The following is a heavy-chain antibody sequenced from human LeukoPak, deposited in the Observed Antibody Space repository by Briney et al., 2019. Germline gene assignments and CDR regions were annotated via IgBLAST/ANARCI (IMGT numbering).Heavy chain of an antibody. J-gene: IGHJ6*03. D-gene: IGHD5-18*01. CDR3: AKDYSYGYYYYYYWTS. V-gene: IGHV3-21*01. CDR2: ISSSSSYI. CDR1: GFTFSSYS. Sequence: GGSLRLSCAASGFTFSSYSMNWVRQAPGEGLEWVSSISSSSSYIYYADSVKGRFTISRDNSKNTLYLQMNSLRAEDTAVYYCAKDYSYGYYYYYYWTSGAKGPRSPSP.